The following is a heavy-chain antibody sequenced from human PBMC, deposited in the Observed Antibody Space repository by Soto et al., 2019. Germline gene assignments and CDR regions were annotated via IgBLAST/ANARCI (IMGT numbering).Heavy chain of an antibody. J-gene: IGHJ6*04. CDR3: ARGKLRTNFLDV. CDR1: GFTFSTYS. Sequence: EVQLVESGGGLVKPGGSLRLSCAASGFTFSTYSMFWVRQAPGKGLEWVSSISSSSSDIYHADSVKGRFIVSRDNAKNSLYLQMNSMRAEDTAVYHCARGKLRTNFLDVWGKGTTVTVSS. CDR2: ISSSSSDI. D-gene: IGHD1-1*01. V-gene: IGHV3-21*01.